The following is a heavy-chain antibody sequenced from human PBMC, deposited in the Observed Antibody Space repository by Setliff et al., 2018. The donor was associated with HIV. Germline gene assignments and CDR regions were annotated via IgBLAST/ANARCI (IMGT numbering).Heavy chain of an antibody. CDR2: ILWDVDKR. D-gene: IGHD3-16*01. J-gene: IGHJ4*02. CDR1: GFTVSTKY. Sequence: LRLSCVVSGFTVSTKYMSWVRQAPGKGLEWVAGILWDVDKRYYADSVKGRVTISRDNSKNTVDLQMNSLRSDDTAVYYCASRAPYEKYLAVFDYWGQGTLVTVSS. V-gene: IGHV3-30*03. CDR3: ASRAPYEKYLAVFDY.